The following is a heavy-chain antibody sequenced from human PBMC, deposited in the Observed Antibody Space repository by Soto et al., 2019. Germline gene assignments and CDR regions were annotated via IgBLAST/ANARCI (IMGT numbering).Heavy chain of an antibody. D-gene: IGHD6-13*01. CDR2: IIPIFGTA. CDR3: ASFQPIEERLYSSSWYEDYYYGMDV. V-gene: IGHV1-69*01. J-gene: IGHJ6*02. Sequence: QVQLVQSGAEVKKPGSSVKVSCKASGGTFSSYAISWVRQAPGQGLEWMGGIIPIFGTANYAQKFQGRVTITADESTSTAYMGLSSLRSEDTAVYYCASFQPIEERLYSSSWYEDYYYGMDVWGQGTTVTVSS. CDR1: GGTFSSYA.